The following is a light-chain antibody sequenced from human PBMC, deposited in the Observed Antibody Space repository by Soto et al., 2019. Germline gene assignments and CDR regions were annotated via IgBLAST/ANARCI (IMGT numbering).Light chain of an antibody. V-gene: IGKV3-20*01. J-gene: IGKJ4*01. CDR2: GAS. CDR3: QQYGSSGK. CDR1: QSVSNNY. Sequence: EIFLTHSPVTLSLSPLESATLSCRSSQSVSNNYLAWYQQKPGQAPRLLIYGASNRATGIPDSFSGSGSGTDFTLTTSRLEPEDFAVYYCQQYGSSGKLGEGTXVEIK.